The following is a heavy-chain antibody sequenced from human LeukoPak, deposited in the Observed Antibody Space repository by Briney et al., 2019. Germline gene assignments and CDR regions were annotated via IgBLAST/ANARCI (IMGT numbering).Heavy chain of an antibody. V-gene: IGHV3-49*04. J-gene: IGHJ4*02. Sequence: PGGSLRLSCTASGFTFGDYALSWVRQAPGKGLEWVGFIRSKAYGGTTEYAASVKGRFTISRDDSKSIAYLQMNSLKTEDTAVYYCTRAEVLLWFGELLPDYWGQGTLVTVSS. D-gene: IGHD3-10*01. CDR3: TRAEVLLWFGELLPDY. CDR1: GFTFGDYA. CDR2: IRSKAYGGTT.